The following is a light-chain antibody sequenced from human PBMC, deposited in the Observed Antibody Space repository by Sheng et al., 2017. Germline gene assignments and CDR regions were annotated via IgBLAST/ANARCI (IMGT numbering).Light chain of an antibody. J-gene: IGKJ3*01. CDR1: QSVLYSSNNKNY. CDR2: WAS. Sequence: DIVMTQSPDSLAVSLGERATINCKSSQSVLYSSNNKNYLAWYQQKPGQPPKLLISWASTRESGVLDRFSGSGSGTDFTLTISSLQTEDVAVYYCQQYHSIPFTFGPGTKVDIK. V-gene: IGKV4-1*01. CDR3: QQYHSIPFT.